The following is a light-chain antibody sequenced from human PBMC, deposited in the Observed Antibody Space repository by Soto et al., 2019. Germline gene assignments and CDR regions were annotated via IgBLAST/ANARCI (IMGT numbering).Light chain of an antibody. CDR2: EVS. Sequence: QSALTQPASVSGSPGQSITLSCTGTRSDVGGYNFVSWYQQHPGKAPKLMIFEVSNRPSGVSNRFSGSKSGNTASLTISGLQAADEADYYCSSYTSASTLVVFGTGTKLTVL. CDR1: RSDVGGYNF. CDR3: SSYTSASTLVV. V-gene: IGLV2-14*01. J-gene: IGLJ1*01.